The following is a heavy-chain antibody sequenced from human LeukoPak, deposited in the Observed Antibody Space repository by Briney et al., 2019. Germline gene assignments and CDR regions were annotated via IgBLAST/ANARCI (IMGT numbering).Heavy chain of an antibody. CDR3: ARHVLEPEPYFDY. J-gene: IGHJ4*02. CDR2: IYYSGST. CDR1: GGSISSSSYY. D-gene: IGHD1-14*01. V-gene: IGHV4-39*01. Sequence: SETLSLTCTVSGGSISSSSYYWGWIRQPPGKGLEWIGSIYYSGSTYYNPSLKSRVTISVDTSKNQFSLKLSSVTAADTAVYYCARHVLEPEPYFDYWGQGTLVTVSS.